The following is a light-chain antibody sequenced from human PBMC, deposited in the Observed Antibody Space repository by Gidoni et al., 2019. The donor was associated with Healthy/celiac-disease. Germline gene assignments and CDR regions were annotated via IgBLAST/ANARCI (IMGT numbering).Light chain of an antibody. CDR1: QSVLYSANNKTY. CDR3: QQYYCPPLT. V-gene: IGKV4-1*01. J-gene: IGKJ4*01. Sequence: DIVMTQQTESRAVSLGERATINCKSSQSVLYSANNKTYLAWYQQKPGQPPTLLIYLASTRESWVPDRFSGSGSGTAFSLSISSLLAEYVAVYYCQQYYCPPLTFGGGTKVEIK. CDR2: LAS.